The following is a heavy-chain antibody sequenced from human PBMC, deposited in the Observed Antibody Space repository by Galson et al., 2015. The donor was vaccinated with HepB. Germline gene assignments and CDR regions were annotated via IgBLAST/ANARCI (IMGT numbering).Heavy chain of an antibody. V-gene: IGHV3-30*04. CDR3: ARTFYFDY. CDR2: LSSHGDNE. Sequence: SLRLSCAASGFTFSSYAMTWVRQAPGKGLEWVAVLSSHGDNEYYADSVKGRFTISRDNSENTVYLQMHSLRVEDTAVYYCARTFYFDYWGQGTLVTASS. J-gene: IGHJ4*02. CDR1: GFTFSSYA. D-gene: IGHD3-16*01.